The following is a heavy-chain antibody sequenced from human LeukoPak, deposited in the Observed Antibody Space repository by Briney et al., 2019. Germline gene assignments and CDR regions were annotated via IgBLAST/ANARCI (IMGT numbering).Heavy chain of an antibody. CDR2: ISSSGSTI. Sequence: QPGGSLRLSCATSGFTFSSYEMNWVRQAPGKGLEWVSYISSSGSTIYYADSVKGRFTISRDNAKNSLYLQMNSLRAEDTAVYYCGRESGSSGYDNWGQGTLVTVSS. J-gene: IGHJ4*02. D-gene: IGHD1-26*01. CDR3: GRESGSSGYDN. V-gene: IGHV3-48*03. CDR1: GFTFSSYE.